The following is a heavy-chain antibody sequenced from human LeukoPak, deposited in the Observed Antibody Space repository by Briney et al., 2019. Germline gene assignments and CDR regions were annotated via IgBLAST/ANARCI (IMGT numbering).Heavy chain of an antibody. Sequence: ETLSLTCTVSGGSISSSSYYWGWIRQPPGKGREWIVRIYYSGSTYYNPSLKSRVTISVDTSKNQFSMKLSSVTAADTAVYYCAGAGGKRSRGYRYFDLWGRRTLVSASS. CDR3: AGAGGKRSRGYRYFDL. J-gene: IGHJ2*01. V-gene: IGHV4-39*01. CDR1: GGSISSSSYY. CDR2: IYYSGST. D-gene: IGHD2-15*01.